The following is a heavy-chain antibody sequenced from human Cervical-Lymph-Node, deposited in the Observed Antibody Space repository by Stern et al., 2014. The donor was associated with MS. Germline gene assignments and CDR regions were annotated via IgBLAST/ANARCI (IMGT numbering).Heavy chain of an antibody. CDR1: GGSISSGSYY. J-gene: IGHJ5*02. CDR2: IYTSGST. D-gene: IGHD3-16*01. V-gene: IGHV4-61*02. CDR3: ARGIGGLALGWFDP. Sequence: QLQLQESGPGLVKPSQTLSLTCTVSGGSISSGSYYWSWIRQPAGKGLEWIGRIYTSGSTNYNPSLKSRGTISVDTSKNQFSLQLSSGTAADTAVYYCARGIGGLALGWFDPWGQGTLVTVSS.